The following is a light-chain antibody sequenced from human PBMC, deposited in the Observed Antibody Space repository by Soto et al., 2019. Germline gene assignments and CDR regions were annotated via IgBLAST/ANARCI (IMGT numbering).Light chain of an antibody. CDR3: QQYGSSLWT. CDR1: QYVGTR. V-gene: IGKV3-20*01. Sequence: EIVMTQSPATLSVSPGETATLSCRASQYVGTRLAWYQHKPGQAPRLLIYYTSNRATGIPARFSGSGSGTDFTLTISRLEPEDFAVYYCQQYGSSLWTFGQGTKVDIK. J-gene: IGKJ1*01. CDR2: YTS.